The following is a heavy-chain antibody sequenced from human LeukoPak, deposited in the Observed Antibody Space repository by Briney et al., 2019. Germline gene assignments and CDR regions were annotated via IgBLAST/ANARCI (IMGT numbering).Heavy chain of an antibody. CDR1: GGSFSGYY. CDR3: ATYSSGWPHDY. Sequence: SETLSLTCAVYGGSFSGYYWSWIRQPPGKGLEWIGEINHSGSTNYNPSLKSRVTISVDTSKNQFSPKLSSVTAADTAVYYCATYSSGWPHDYWGQGTLVTVSS. J-gene: IGHJ4*02. D-gene: IGHD6-19*01. CDR2: INHSGST. V-gene: IGHV4-34*01.